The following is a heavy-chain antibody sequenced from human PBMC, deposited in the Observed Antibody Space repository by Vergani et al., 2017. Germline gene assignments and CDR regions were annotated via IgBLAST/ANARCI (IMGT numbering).Heavy chain of an antibody. CDR3: ARERNAYYDFWSGYYTQYYFDY. CDR1: GFTFDDYG. CDR2: INWNGGST. D-gene: IGHD3-3*01. Sequence: EVQLVESGGSVVRPGGSLRLSCAASGFTFDDYGMSWVRQAPGKGLEWVSGINWNGGSTGYADSVKGRFTISRDNAKNSLYLQMNSLRAEDTALYYCARERNAYYDFWSGYYTQYYFDYWGQGTLVTVSS. J-gene: IGHJ4*02. V-gene: IGHV3-20*04.